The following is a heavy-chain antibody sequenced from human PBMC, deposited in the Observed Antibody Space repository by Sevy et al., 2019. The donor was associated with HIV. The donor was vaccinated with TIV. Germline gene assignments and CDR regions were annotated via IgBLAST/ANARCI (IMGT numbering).Heavy chain of an antibody. D-gene: IGHD1-20*01. J-gene: IGHJ4*02. V-gene: IGHV3-15*07. CDR1: GFTFSNAW. Sequence: GGSLRLSCAASGFTFSNAWMNWVHQAPGKELEWVGRIKSKTDAGTTDYAAPVKGRFTISRDDSKNTLYLQMNSLKTEDTAVYFCTTQVTGGLHSPFDYWGQGTLVTVSS. CDR3: TTQVTGGLHSPFDY. CDR2: IKSKTDAGTT.